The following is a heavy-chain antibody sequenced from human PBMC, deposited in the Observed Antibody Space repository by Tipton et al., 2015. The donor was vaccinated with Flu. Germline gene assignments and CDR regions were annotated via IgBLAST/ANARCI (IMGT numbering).Heavy chain of an antibody. V-gene: IGHV4-61*02. D-gene: IGHD6-19*01. CDR3: SIDYSSYWSYNWFDP. CDR2: INTTGST. J-gene: IGHJ5*02. Sequence: LRLSCTVSGGSISSGRYYWSWIRQPAGKGLEWIGRINTTGSTNYNPSLKSRLTISADTAKNQFFLRLTSVTAADSAVYFCSIDYSSYWSYNWFDPCGQGTLVTVSS. CDR1: GGSISSGRYY.